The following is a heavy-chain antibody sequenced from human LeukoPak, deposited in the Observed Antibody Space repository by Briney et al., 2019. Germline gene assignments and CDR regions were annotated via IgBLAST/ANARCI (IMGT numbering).Heavy chain of an antibody. Sequence: PGGSLRLSCAASGFTFSSYEMNWVRQAPGKGLEWVSSISSSGSTTYYADSVKGRFTISRDNAKNPLYLQMNSLRAEDTAVYYCARSYGSGSYGMDVWAKGTTVTVFS. D-gene: IGHD3-10*01. J-gene: IGHJ6*04. V-gene: IGHV3-48*03. CDR1: GFTFSSYE. CDR2: ISSSGSTT. CDR3: ARSYGSGSYGMDV.